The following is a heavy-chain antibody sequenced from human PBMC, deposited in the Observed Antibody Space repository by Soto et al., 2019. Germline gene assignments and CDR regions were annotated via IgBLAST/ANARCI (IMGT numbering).Heavy chain of an antibody. CDR2: ISANNGNA. CDR3: SRDRPTTVTKYSYYGLDV. D-gene: IGHD4-17*01. V-gene: IGHV1-18*04. J-gene: IGHJ6*02. CDR1: AYTFTSYG. Sequence: GASVKVSCKASAYTFTSYGITGVGQPPGKGLEWMGWISANNGNANYAQKVQGRVTMTTNTNTSTAYMELRSRRSDDAGVDYYSRDRPTTVTKYSYYGLDVWGQGTTVTVSS.